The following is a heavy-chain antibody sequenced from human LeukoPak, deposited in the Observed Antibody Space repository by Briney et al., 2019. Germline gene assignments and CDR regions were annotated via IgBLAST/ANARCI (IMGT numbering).Heavy chain of an antibody. V-gene: IGHV5-51*01. CDR2: IYPGDSDT. CDR1: GYSFTSYW. J-gene: IGHJ5*02. D-gene: IGHD6-13*01. CDR3: ARLRGRYSSSWANWFDP. Sequence: GESLKISCKGSGYSFTSYWIGWVRQMPGKGLEWMGIIYPGDSDTRYSPSFQGQVTISADKSISTAYLQWSSLKASDTAMYYCARLRGRYSSSWANWFDPWGQGTLVTVSS.